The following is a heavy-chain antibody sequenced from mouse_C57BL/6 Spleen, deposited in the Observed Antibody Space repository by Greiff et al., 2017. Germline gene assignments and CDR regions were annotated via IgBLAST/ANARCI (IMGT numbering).Heavy chain of an antibody. D-gene: IGHD1-1*01. CDR3: TRGGSSYEKFAY. Sequence: DVHLVESGEGLVKPGGSLKLSCAASGFTFSSYAMSWVRQTPEKRLEWVAYISSGGDYIYYADTVKGRFTISRDNARNTLYLQMSSLKSEDTAMYYCTRGGSSYEKFAYWGQGTLVTVSA. J-gene: IGHJ3*01. CDR2: ISSGGDYI. V-gene: IGHV5-9-1*02. CDR1: GFTFSSYA.